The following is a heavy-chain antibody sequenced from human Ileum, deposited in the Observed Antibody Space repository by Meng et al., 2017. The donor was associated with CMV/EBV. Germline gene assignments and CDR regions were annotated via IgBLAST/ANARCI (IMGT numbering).Heavy chain of an antibody. J-gene: IGHJ1*01. CDR2: VNTRGRT. CDR3: ASGRLQFTPSALQH. V-gene: IGHV4-34*02. Sequence: QVQFQQWGGGLLNPSETLSLPCAVSGEPLNGFFCSWIRQPPGRGLEWIGAVNTRGRTNYNPSLKSRLTISIDTSKRQLSLMVTPVTAADSAIYYCASGRLQFTPSALQHWGPGTLVTVSS. D-gene: IGHD5-24*01. CDR1: GEPLNGFF.